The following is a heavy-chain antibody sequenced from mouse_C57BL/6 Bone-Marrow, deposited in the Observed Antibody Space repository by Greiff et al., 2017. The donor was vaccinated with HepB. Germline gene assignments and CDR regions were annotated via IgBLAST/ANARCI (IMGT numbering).Heavy chain of an antibody. CDR1: GFTFSSYA. D-gene: IGHD3-2*02. CDR3: TRDSSGYLYYFDY. V-gene: IGHV5-9-1*02. CDR2: ISSGGDYI. Sequence: EVNVVESGEGLVKPGGSLKLSCAASGFTFSSYAMSWVRQTPEKRLEWVAYISSGGDYIYYADTVKGRFTISRDNARNTLYLQMSSLKSEDTAMYYCTRDSSGYLYYFDYWGQGTTLTVSS. J-gene: IGHJ2*01.